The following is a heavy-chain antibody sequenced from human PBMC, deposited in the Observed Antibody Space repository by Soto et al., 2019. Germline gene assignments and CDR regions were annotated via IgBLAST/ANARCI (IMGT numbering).Heavy chain of an antibody. D-gene: IGHD6-19*01. CDR3: AKDHVGIAVAGTIDY. CDR1: GFTSSSYA. CDR2: ISGSGGST. Sequence: GGSLRLSCAASGFTSSSYAMSWVRQAPGKGLEWVSAISGSGGSTYYAGSVKGRFTISRDNSKNTLYLQMNSLRAEDTAVYYCAKDHVGIAVAGTIDYWGQGTLVTVSS. J-gene: IGHJ4*02. V-gene: IGHV3-23*01.